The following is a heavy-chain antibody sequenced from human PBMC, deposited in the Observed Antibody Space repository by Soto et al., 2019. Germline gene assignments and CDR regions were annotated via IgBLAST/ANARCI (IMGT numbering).Heavy chain of an antibody. J-gene: IGHJ5*02. V-gene: IGHV3-30*18. D-gene: IGHD3-10*01. CDR2: ISYDGSHK. CDR3: AKDLGLDASASYPYH. Sequence: QVPLVESGGGVVQPGRSLRLSCAASGFTFSGFGMHWVRHTPGKGLEWLAVISYDGSHKLHADSVQGRFTISRDNSKNTLSLQMNSLRTEDTAVYYCAKDLGLDASASYPYHWGQGTLVSVSS. CDR1: GFTFSGFG.